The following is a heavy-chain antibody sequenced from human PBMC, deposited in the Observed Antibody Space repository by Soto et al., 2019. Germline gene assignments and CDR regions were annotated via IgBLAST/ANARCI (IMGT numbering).Heavy chain of an antibody. Sequence: PGECLKISCKGSGYSFTSDWISWVRQMPGKGLEWMGRIDPSDSYTNYSPSFQGHVTISADKSISTAYLQWSSLKASDTAMYYCARRNTMVRGGNYGMDVWGQGTTVTVSS. CDR2: IDPSDSYT. D-gene: IGHD3-10*01. CDR3: ARRNTMVRGGNYGMDV. V-gene: IGHV5-10-1*01. CDR1: GYSFTSDW. J-gene: IGHJ6*02.